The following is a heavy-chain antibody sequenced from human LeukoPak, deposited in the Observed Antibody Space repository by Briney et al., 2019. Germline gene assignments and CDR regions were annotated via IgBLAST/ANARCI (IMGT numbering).Heavy chain of an antibody. CDR3: AIITLDFWSGYFDY. CDR1: GGSISSGSYY. V-gene: IGHV4-61*02. CDR2: IYTSGST. J-gene: IGHJ4*02. D-gene: IGHD3-3*01. Sequence: PSQTLSLTCTVSGGSISSGSYYRSWIRQPAGKGLEWIGRIYTSGSTNYNPSLKSRVTISIDTSKNQFSLKLSSVTAADTAVYYCAIITLDFWSGYFDYWGQGTLVTVSS.